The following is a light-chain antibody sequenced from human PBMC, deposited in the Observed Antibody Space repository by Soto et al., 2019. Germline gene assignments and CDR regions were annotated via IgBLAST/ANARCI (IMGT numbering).Light chain of an antibody. J-gene: IGLJ1*01. Sequence: QSALTQPASVSGSPGQSITISCTGTSSDVGGYGYVSWYQLHPGKAPKLMVFEVSNRPSGVSYRFSGSKSGNTASLTISGLRAEDEADYFCSTYSISTAYLFGTGTKLTVL. CDR2: EVS. CDR3: STYSISTAYL. CDR1: SSDVGGYGY. V-gene: IGLV2-14*01.